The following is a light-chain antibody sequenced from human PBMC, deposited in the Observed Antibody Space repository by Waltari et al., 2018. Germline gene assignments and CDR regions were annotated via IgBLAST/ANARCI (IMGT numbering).Light chain of an antibody. V-gene: IGKV1-27*01. Sequence: DIQMTQSPSSLSASVRDEVTITCRASQGISNYLAWYQQKPGKVPKVLIYAASTLQSGVPSRFSGRGSGTDFTLTISSLQPEDVASYYCQEYNSASLTFGGGTKVEIK. CDR2: AAS. CDR3: QEYNSASLT. CDR1: QGISNY. J-gene: IGKJ4*01.